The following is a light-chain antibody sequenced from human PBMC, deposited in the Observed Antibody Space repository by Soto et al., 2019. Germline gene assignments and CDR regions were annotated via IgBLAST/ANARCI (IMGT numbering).Light chain of an antibody. J-gene: IGKJ5*01. CDR2: GAS. CDR1: KSVSSN. CDR3: QQHGTSPIT. Sequence: EIVMKQSPATLSVSPGERATLSCRDSKSVSSNLDWYQQTPGKTPRVLVYGASSRETGIPDRFSGSGSGAEFTLTISRLEHEDVLVDYCQQHGTSPITFCQGTRLEIK. V-gene: IGKV3-20*01.